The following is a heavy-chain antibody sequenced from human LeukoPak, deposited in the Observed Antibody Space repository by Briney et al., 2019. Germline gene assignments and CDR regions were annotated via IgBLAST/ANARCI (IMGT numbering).Heavy chain of an antibody. Sequence: ASVRVSCKASGYTFTSYGISWVRQAPGQGREWMGWISAYNGNTNYAQKLQGRVTMTTDTSTSTAYMELRSLRSDDTAVYYCARDRAPVLLWFGESKPYYYYGMDVWGKGTTVTVSS. V-gene: IGHV1-18*04. CDR2: ISAYNGNT. J-gene: IGHJ6*04. D-gene: IGHD3-10*01. CDR1: GYTFTSYG. CDR3: ARDRAPVLLWFGESKPYYYYGMDV.